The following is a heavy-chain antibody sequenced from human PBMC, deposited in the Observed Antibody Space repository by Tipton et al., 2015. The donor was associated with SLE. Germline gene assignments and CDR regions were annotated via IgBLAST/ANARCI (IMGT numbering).Heavy chain of an antibody. CDR2: IYYTGYT. CDR3: ARDDYGGQY. CDR1: GGSISSYY. V-gene: IGHV4-59*12. Sequence: GLVKPSETLSLTCTVSGGSISSYYWIWIRQPPGKGLEWIGEIYYTGYTTYNPSLKSRVTMSVDSSKNQFSLRLSSVTAADTAVYYCARDDYGGQYWGQGTLVTVSS. D-gene: IGHD4/OR15-4a*01. J-gene: IGHJ4*02.